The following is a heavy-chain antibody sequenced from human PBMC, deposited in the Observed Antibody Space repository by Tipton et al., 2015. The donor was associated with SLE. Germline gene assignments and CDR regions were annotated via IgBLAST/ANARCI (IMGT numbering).Heavy chain of an antibody. CDR3: ASGGGSWTIFGVRAAFDI. D-gene: IGHD3-3*01. CDR1: GGSFSGYY. J-gene: IGHJ3*02. V-gene: IGHV4-34*01. CDR2: INHSGTT. Sequence: TLSLTCAVYGGSFSGYYWSWIRQPPGKGLEWIGEINHSGTTNYNPSLKSRVTISVDTSKNQFSLKLSSVTVADTAVYYCASGGGSWTIFGVRAAFDIWGQGTMVTVSS.